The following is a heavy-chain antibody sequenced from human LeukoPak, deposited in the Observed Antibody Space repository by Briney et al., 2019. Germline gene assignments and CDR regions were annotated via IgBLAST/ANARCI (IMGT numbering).Heavy chain of an antibody. CDR2: ITLYSDTT. V-gene: IGHV4-30-4*01. CDR1: GGSISSGDHY. J-gene: IGHJ4*02. D-gene: IGHD2-2*01. Sequence: SQTLSLTCSVSGGSISSGDHYWTWIRQPPGGGLEWMGFITLYSDTTSYNPSLKSRLMISIDTSKNQFSLTLTSVTAADTAVYFCARGFGYDFADYWGQGILVTVSS. CDR3: ARGFGYDFADY.